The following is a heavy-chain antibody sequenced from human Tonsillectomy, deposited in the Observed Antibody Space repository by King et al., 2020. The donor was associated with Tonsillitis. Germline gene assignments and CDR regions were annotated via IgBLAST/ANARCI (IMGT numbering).Heavy chain of an antibody. Sequence: VQLVESGGGVVQPGRSLRLSCAASGFTFSSYGMHWVRQAPGKGLEWVAVISYDGSNKYYADSVKGRFTISRDNSKNTLYLQMNSLRAEDTAVYYCAKDGYSGYVEYFDYWGQGTLVTVSS. V-gene: IGHV3-30*18. CDR1: GFTFSSYG. J-gene: IGHJ4*02. D-gene: IGHD5-12*01. CDR2: ISYDGSNK. CDR3: AKDGYSGYVEYFDY.